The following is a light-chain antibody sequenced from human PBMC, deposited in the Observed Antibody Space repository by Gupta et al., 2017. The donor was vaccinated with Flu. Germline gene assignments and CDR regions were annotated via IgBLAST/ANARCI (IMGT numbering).Light chain of an antibody. CDR3: QVWDAGSGV. CDR1: NIGRKN. CDR2: RDN. V-gene: IGLV3-9*01. Sequence: ALGQTARITCGGENIGRKNVHWYQQKPGQAPVVVLYRDNKRPSGIPERFSGSNSGNTATLIISGAQLGDEADYFCQVWDAGSGVFGGGTKLTVL. J-gene: IGLJ2*01.